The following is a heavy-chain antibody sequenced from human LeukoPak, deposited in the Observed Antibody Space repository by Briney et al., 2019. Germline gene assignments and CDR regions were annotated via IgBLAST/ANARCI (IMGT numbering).Heavy chain of an antibody. Sequence: SVKVSCKASGGTFSSYAISWVRQAPGQGLEWMGMIIPIFGTANYEQKFQGRVTITTDESTSTAYMELSSLRSEDTAVYYCARDLPHYYDSSGYSDYWGQGTLVTVSS. V-gene: IGHV1-69*05. CDR2: IIPIFGTA. D-gene: IGHD3-22*01. CDR3: ARDLPHYYDSSGYSDY. CDR1: GGTFSSYA. J-gene: IGHJ4*02.